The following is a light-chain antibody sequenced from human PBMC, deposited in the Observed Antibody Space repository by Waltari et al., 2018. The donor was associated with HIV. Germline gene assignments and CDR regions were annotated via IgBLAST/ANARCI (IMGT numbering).Light chain of an antibody. CDR3: QSYDSSLTGSV. CDR1: RPNIAAGSA. CDR2: GSG. J-gene: IGLJ2*01. V-gene: IGLV1-40*01. Sequence: QSVLTQPPSVSGAPGQSVTISGTRSRPNIAAGSAIHCYQQLPGTAPKLLIYGSGNRLSGVPDRFSGSKSGTSASLAITGLQAEDEADYYCQSYDSSLTGSVFGGGTKLTVL.